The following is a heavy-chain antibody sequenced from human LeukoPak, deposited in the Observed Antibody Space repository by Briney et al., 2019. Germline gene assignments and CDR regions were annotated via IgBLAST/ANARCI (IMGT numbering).Heavy chain of an antibody. CDR2: ISSSSSYI. D-gene: IGHD6-19*01. J-gene: IGHJ4*02. CDR1: GFTFSSYS. CDR3: ARDRQSSGWYYFDY. Sequence: PGGSLRLSCAASGFTFSSYSMNWVRQAPGKGLEWVSSISSSSSYIYYADSVKGRFTISRDNAKNSLYLQMNSLRAEDTAVYYCARDRQSSGWYYFDYWGQGTLVTVSS. V-gene: IGHV3-21*01.